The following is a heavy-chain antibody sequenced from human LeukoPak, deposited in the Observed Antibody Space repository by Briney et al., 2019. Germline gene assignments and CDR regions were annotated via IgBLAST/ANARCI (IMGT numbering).Heavy chain of an antibody. CDR3: ARDPGSYYRYFDY. CDR2: IYSGGST. J-gene: IGHJ4*02. Sequence: GGSLRLSCAASGFTVSSNYMSWVRQAPGKGLEWVSVIYSGGSTYYADSVKGRFTISRDNSKNTLYLQMNSLRAEDTAVYYCARDPGSYYRYFDYWGQGTLVTVSS. V-gene: IGHV3-66*01. D-gene: IGHD1-26*01. CDR1: GFTVSSNY.